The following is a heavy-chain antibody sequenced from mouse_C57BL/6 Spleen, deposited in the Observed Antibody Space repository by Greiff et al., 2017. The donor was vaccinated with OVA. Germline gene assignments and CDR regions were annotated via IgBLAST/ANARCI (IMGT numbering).Heavy chain of an antibody. CDR1: GFTFSDYG. D-gene: IGHD2-5*01. J-gene: IGHJ2*01. CDR3: AGHYSNYFDY. V-gene: IGHV5-17*01. CDR2: ISSGSSTN. Sequence: EVKLVESGGGLVKPGGSLKLSCAASGFTFSDYGMHWVRQAPEKGLEWVAYISSGSSTNYYAEPVKCRFTISRDNAKNTLFLQMTSLRSEDTAMYYCAGHYSNYFDYWGQGTTLTVSS.